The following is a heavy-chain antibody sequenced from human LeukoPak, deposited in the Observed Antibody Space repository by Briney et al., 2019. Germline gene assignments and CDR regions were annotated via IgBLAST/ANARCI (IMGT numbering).Heavy chain of an antibody. CDR3: AKVGAVAAAGNYFDY. CDR2: ISSSGSTI. Sequence: QPGGSLRLSCAASGFTFSSYEMNWVRQAPGKGLEWVSYISSSGSTIYYADSVKGRFTISRDNAKNTLYLQMNSLGAEDTAVYYCAKVGAVAAAGNYFDYWGQGTLVTVSS. V-gene: IGHV3-48*03. CDR1: GFTFSSYE. J-gene: IGHJ4*02. D-gene: IGHD6-13*01.